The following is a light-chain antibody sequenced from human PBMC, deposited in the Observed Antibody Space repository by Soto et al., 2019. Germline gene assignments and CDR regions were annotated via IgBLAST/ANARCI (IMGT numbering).Light chain of an antibody. V-gene: IGKV3-15*01. CDR1: QSVAGN. CDR3: QQYNNWPPIT. CDR2: GAS. J-gene: IGKJ2*01. Sequence: EIVMTQSPATLSVSPGVRANLSCRGSQSVAGNLAWYQQKPGQAPRLLIYGASTRATGIPARFSGSGSGTEFTLTISSLQSEDFAVYYCQQYNNWPPITFGQGTKLEIK.